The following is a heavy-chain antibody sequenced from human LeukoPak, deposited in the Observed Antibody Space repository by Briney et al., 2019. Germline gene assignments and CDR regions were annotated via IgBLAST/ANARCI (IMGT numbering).Heavy chain of an antibody. CDR1: GYTFTGYY. CDR3: ARESNNYLYYFDY. CDR2: INPNSGGT. D-gene: IGHD1-1*01. J-gene: IGHJ4*02. Sequence: ASVKVSCKASGYTFTGYYMHWVRQAPGQGLEWMGWINPNSGGTNYEQKFQGRVTTTRDTSISTAYMELSRLRSDDTAVYYCARESNNYLYYFDYWGQGTLVTVS. V-gene: IGHV1-2*02.